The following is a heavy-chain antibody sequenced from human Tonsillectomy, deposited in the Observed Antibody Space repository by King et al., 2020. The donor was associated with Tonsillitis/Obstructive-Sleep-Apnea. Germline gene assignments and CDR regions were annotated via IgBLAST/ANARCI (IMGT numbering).Heavy chain of an antibody. CDR1: GFTFSSYE. V-gene: IGHV3-48*03. Sequence: VQLVESGGGLVQPGGSLRLSCAASGFTFSSYEMNWVRQAPGKGLEWVSYISSSGRTIYYADSVKGRFTISRDNAKNSLYLQINSLRAEDTAVYYCARGYSSSFNFDYWGQGTLVTVSS. D-gene: IGHD6-13*01. CDR2: ISSSGRTI. J-gene: IGHJ4*02. CDR3: ARGYSSSFNFDY.